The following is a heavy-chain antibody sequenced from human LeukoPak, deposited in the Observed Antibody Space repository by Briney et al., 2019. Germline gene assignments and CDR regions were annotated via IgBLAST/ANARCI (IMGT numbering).Heavy chain of an antibody. CDR2: IYYSGST. D-gene: IGHD4-11*01. CDR3: AREGVTKYYCDY. J-gene: IGHJ4*02. Sequence: PSETLSLTCTVSGGSISSLYWMWIRQPPGKGLEWIGYIYYSGSTDYNPSLKSRVTISVDTSKNQFSLKLSSLTAADTAVYYCAREGVTKYYCDYWGQGTLVTVSS. CDR1: GGSISSLY. V-gene: IGHV4-59*11.